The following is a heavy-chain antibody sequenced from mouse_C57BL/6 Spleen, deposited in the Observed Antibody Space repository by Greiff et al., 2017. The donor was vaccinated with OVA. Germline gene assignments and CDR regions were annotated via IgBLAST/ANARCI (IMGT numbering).Heavy chain of an antibody. CDR3: ARGDDGYYPDC. CDR1: GYTFTSYW. CDR2: IHPNSGST. D-gene: IGHD2-3*01. J-gene: IGHJ2*01. Sequence: VKLQQPGAELVKPGASVKLSCKASGYTFTSYWMHWVKQRPGQGLEWIGMIHPNSGSTNYNEKFKSKATLTVDKSSRTAYMQLSSLTSEDSAVYYCARGDDGYYPDCWGQGTTLTVSS. V-gene: IGHV1-64*01.